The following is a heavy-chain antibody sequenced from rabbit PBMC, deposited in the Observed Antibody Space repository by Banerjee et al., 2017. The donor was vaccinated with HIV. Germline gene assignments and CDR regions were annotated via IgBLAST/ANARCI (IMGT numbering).Heavy chain of an antibody. CDR3: ARDLAGVIGWNFKL. V-gene: IGHV1S47*01. D-gene: IGHD4-1*01. CDR2: TAGGEGNT. J-gene: IGHJ4*01. CDR1: GFDFTMYY. Sequence: EESGGGLVQPEGSLTLTCKASGFDFTMYYLGWVRQPPGKGLEWIGVTAGGEGNTHYASWVNGRFTISRSTSLNTVDLKMTSLTVADTATYFCARDLAGVIGWNFKLWGPGTLVTVS.